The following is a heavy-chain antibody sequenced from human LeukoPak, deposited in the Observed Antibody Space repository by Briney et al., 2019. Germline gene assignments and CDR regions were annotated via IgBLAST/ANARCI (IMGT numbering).Heavy chain of an antibody. CDR1: GGSSSGYY. V-gene: IGHV4-34*01. D-gene: IGHD2-15*01. Sequence: SETLSLTCAVYGGSSSGYYWSWIRQAPGKGLEWIGEINHSGSTNFNPSLKSRVTISIDTSKSQFSLKLTSLTAADTAVYYCARGDPSRYCSGGSCYSVQLWFDYWGQGTLVTVSS. CDR2: INHSGST. CDR3: ARGDPSRYCSGGSCYSVQLWFDY. J-gene: IGHJ4*02.